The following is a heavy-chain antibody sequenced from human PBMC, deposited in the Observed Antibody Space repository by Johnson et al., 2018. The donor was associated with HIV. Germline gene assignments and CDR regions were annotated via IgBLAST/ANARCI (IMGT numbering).Heavy chain of an antibody. CDR1: GFPFSDYY. CDR2: ISSSGSTI. V-gene: IGHV3-11*01. Sequence: VQLVESGGGLVTPGGSLRLSCAASGFPFSDYYMSWISQAPGKGLEWVSYISSSGSTIYYADSVKGRFTISRDNSKNTLYLQMNSLRTEATAVYYCARGDWLTVITSPDAFDIWGQGTRVAVSS. J-gene: IGHJ3*02. D-gene: IGHD4-23*01. CDR3: ARGDWLTVITSPDAFDI.